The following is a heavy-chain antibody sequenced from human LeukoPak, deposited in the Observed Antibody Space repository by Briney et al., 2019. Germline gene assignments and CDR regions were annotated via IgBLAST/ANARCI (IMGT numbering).Heavy chain of an antibody. D-gene: IGHD2/OR15-2a*01. J-gene: IGHJ4*02. V-gene: IGHV4-39*01. Sequence: PSETLSLTCTVSGGSISSSSYYWGWIRQPPGKGLEWIGSIYYSGSTYYNPSLKSRVTISVDTSKNQFSLKLSSVTAADTAVYYCARRRQENIYLRLARVGRFDYWGQGTLVTVSS. CDR2: IYYSGST. CDR3: ARRRQENIYLRLARVGRFDY. CDR1: GGSISSSSYY.